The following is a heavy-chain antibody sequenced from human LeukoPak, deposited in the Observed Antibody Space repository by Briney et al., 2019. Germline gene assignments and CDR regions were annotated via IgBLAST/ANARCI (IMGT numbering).Heavy chain of an antibody. J-gene: IGHJ6*02. CDR1: GGSFSGYE. CDR3: ARNLAAASNGMEV. CDR2: INHSGST. Sequence: SETLSLTCAVYGGSFSGYEWTWIRQPPGKGLEWIGQINHSGSTNYNPSLKSRVTISVDTSKNQFSLKLSSVTAADTAVYYCARNLAAASNGMEVWGQGTTVTVSS. V-gene: IGHV4-34*01. D-gene: IGHD6-13*01.